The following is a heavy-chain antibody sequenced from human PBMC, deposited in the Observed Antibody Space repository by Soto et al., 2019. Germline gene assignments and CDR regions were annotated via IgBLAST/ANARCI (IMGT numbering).Heavy chain of an antibody. CDR2: IWYDGSYK. Sequence: LKLSFAAAGLTFSNYGMHLVRQARGKGLEWVAVIWYDGSYKYYEDSVKGRFTISRDNSKNTLYLQMNSLRVEDTAVYYCARDTRKTSVTTSIDHWGQGTQVTVSS. CDR1: GLTFSNYG. CDR3: ARDTRKTSVTTSIDH. J-gene: IGHJ4*02. V-gene: IGHV3-33*01. D-gene: IGHD4-17*01.